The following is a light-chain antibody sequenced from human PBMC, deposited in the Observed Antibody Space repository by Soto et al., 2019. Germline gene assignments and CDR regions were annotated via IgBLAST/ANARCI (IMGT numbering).Light chain of an antibody. J-gene: IGKJ2*01. CDR3: QHYNGYSYT. Sequence: DIQMTQSPSPLSASIGDRVTITCRASQSIDNWLAWYQQKPGKAPQLLIYDASRVKTGVPSRFTASGSGIEFTLTINTLQADDSANWFCQHYNGYSYTFGPGTKVEIK. V-gene: IGKV1-5*01. CDR1: QSIDNW. CDR2: DAS.